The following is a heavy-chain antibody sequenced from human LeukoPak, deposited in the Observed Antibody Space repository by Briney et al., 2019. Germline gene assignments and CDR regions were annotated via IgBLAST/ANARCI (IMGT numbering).Heavy chain of an antibody. CDR2: INPSGGST. CDR1: GYTFTGYY. Sequence: ASVKVSCKASGYTFTGYYMHWVRQAPGQGLEWMGVINPSGGSTSYAQKFQGRVSLTRDTSTSTVYMELSSLSAEDTAVYYCAKERNYYGSGSSTDFDFWGQGTLVTVSS. J-gene: IGHJ5*01. V-gene: IGHV1-46*01. D-gene: IGHD3-10*01. CDR3: AKERNYYGSGSSTDFDF.